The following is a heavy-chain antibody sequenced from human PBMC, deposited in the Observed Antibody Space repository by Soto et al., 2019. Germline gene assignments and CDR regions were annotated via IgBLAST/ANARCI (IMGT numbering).Heavy chain of an antibody. D-gene: IGHD2-2*01. CDR1: GFTFSSYA. Sequence: GGSLRLSCAASGFTFSSYAMSWVRQAPGKGLEWVSAISGSGGSTYYADSVKGRFTISRDNSKNTLYLQMNSLRAEDTAVYYCAREDFHCSSTSCYYYYGMDVWGQGTTVTVSS. V-gene: IGHV3-23*01. CDR2: ISGSGGST. CDR3: AREDFHCSSTSCYYYYGMDV. J-gene: IGHJ6*02.